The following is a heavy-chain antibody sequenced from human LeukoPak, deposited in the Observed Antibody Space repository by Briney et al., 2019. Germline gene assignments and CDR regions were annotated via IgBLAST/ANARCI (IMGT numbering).Heavy chain of an antibody. D-gene: IGHD1-1*01. CDR3: AREGNNNWSDY. Sequence: VASVKVSCKTSGYTFTDYYIHWVRRAPGQGLEWMGWVSPNSGGTNYAQKFQGRVTMTRDTSISTAYMELNRLRSDDTAVYYCAREGNNNWSDYWGQGTLVTVSS. CDR2: VSPNSGGT. J-gene: IGHJ4*02. CDR1: GYTFTDYY. V-gene: IGHV1-2*02.